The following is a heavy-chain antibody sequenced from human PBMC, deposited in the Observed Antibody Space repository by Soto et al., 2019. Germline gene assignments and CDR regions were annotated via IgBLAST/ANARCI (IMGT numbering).Heavy chain of an antibody. J-gene: IGHJ4*02. CDR3: ARRTGTTVDY. CDR2: MFYGVST. D-gene: IGHD1-7*01. V-gene: IGHV4-39*07. Sequence: PSETLSLTCTVADSSINSSVYYWGWIRQPPGKGLEWIGNMFYGVSTYYNPSLKSRVTISVDTSKNQFSLKLSSVTAADTAVYYCARRTGTTVDYWGQGTLVTVSS. CDR1: DSSINSSVYY.